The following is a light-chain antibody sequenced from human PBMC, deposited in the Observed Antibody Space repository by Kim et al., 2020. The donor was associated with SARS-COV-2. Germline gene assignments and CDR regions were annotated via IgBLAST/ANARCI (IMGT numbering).Light chain of an antibody. CDR1: NIGNKS. CDR3: QVWDSSSDHVV. J-gene: IGLJ2*01. Sequence: SYELTQPPSVSVAPGKTARITCGGNNIGNKSMHWYQQKPGQAPVLVIYYDSDRPSGIPERFSGSNSGNTVTLTISRVEAGDEADYYCQVWDSSSDHVVFG. CDR2: YDS. V-gene: IGLV3-21*04.